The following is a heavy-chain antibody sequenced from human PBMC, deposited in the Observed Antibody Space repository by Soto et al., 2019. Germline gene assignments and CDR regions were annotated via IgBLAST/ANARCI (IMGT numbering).Heavy chain of an antibody. CDR3: AGTAIAGYYFDY. J-gene: IGHJ4*02. CDR1: GFTFSSYG. D-gene: IGHD1-26*01. V-gene: IGHV3-33*01. CDR2: IWYDGSNK. Sequence: QVQLVESGGGVAQPGRSLRLSCAASGFTFSSYGMHWVRQAPGKGLEWVAVIWYDGSNKYYADSVKGRFTISRDNSKNTLYLQMNSLRAEDTAVYYCAGTAIAGYYFDYWGQGTLVTVSS.